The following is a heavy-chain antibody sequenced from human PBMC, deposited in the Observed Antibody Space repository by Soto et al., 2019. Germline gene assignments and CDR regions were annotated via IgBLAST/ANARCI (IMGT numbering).Heavy chain of an antibody. J-gene: IGHJ3*02. CDR2: IYYSGST. CDR1: GGSISSSSYY. V-gene: IGHV4-39*01. CDR3: ARSDPIVVVPAAMRGAFDI. Sequence: SETLSLTCTVSGGSISSSSYYWGWIRQPPGKGLEWIGSIYYSGSTYYNPSLKSRVTISVDTSKNQFSLKLSSVTAADTAVYYCARSDPIVVVPAAMRGAFDIWGQGTMVTVSS. D-gene: IGHD2-2*01.